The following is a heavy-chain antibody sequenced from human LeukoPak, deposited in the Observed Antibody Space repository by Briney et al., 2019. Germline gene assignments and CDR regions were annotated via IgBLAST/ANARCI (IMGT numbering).Heavy chain of an antibody. CDR1: GGSISSGDYY. D-gene: IGHD4-11*01. CDR3: AREWGTYSNFRSGGAFDI. Sequence: SQTLSLTCTVSGGSISSGDYYWSWIRQPPGKGLEWIGYIYYSGSTYYNPSLKSRVTISVDTSKNQFSLKLSSVTAADTAVYYCAREWGTYSNFRSGGAFDIWGQGTMVTVSS. V-gene: IGHV4-30-4*08. CDR2: IYYSGST. J-gene: IGHJ3*02.